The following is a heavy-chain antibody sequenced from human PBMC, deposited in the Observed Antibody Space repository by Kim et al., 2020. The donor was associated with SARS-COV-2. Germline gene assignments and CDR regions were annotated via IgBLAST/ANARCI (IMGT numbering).Heavy chain of an antibody. J-gene: IGHJ4*02. V-gene: IGHV3-48*02. Sequence: YADSVKGRFTISRDNAKNSLYLQMNSLRDEDTAVYYCARDREVRGEKEDYWGQGTLVTVSS. D-gene: IGHD3-10*01. CDR3: ARDREVRGEKEDY.